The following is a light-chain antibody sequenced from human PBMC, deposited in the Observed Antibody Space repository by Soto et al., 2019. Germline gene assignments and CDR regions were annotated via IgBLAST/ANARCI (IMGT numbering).Light chain of an antibody. Sequence: QSVLTQPASVSGSPGQSITISCTGTSGDVGGSNSVSWYQHHPGKAPKLMIYDVNNRPSGVSNRFSGSKSGNTASLTISGLQPDDEADYYCSSYTSVSTLVFGGGIKLTVL. CDR2: DVN. CDR3: SSYTSVSTLV. J-gene: IGLJ3*02. CDR1: SGDVGGSNS. V-gene: IGLV2-14*01.